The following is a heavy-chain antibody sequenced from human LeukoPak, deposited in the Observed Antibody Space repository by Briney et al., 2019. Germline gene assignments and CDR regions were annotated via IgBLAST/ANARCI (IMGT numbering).Heavy chain of an antibody. Sequence: GESLQISCKGSGYNFASYWIGWVRQMPGEGLEWMGIIYPSDSDTRYSPSFRGRVTISADKSISTAYLQWSSLKATDTAMYYCARHSAMATLYYFDNWGQGTVVTVSS. J-gene: IGHJ4*02. D-gene: IGHD5-24*01. V-gene: IGHV5-51*01. CDR1: GYNFASYW. CDR2: IYPSDSDT. CDR3: ARHSAMATLYYFDN.